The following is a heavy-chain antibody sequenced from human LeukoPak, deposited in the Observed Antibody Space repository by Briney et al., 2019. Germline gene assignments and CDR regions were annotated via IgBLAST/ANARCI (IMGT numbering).Heavy chain of an antibody. D-gene: IGHD5-18*01. CDR3: AKDHSGYNYGDY. CDR2: ISYDGSNK. CDR1: GFTFSSFG. J-gene: IGHJ4*02. Sequence: GSLRLSCAASGFTFSSFGMLWVRQAPDKGLECVAVISYDGSNKYYADSVKGRFTISRDNSKNTLYLQMNSLRAEDTAVYYCAKDHSGYNYGDYWGQGTLVTVSS. V-gene: IGHV3-30*18.